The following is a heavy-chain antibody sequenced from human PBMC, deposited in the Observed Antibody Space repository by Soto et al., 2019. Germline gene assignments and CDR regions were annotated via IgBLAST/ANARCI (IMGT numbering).Heavy chain of an antibody. Sequence: QVQLVQSGAEVKKPGASVKVSCKASGYTFSTPVIAGGGRALGKGLGWRGMISAYNGNTNYAQKFQDRVTLTTDTPTSTAYMELRSLKYDDTATYYCARVRGIPADADYWGQGTLVTVSS. V-gene: IGHV1-18*04. CDR2: ISAYNGNT. CDR1: GYTFSTPV. D-gene: IGHD2-2*01. CDR3: ARVRGIPADADY. J-gene: IGHJ4*02.